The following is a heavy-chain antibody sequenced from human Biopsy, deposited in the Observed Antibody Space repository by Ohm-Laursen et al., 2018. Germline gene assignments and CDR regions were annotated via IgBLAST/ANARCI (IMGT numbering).Heavy chain of an antibody. CDR2: IYTSGIT. Sequence: SETLSLTCTVSGGSLSSYSWSWIRQPAGKGPEWIGQIYTSGITNYNPSLKRRATLSADSSNSQFSLRLTSVTAADTAIYYCARGSGYFKLDVWGQGTTVTVSS. J-gene: IGHJ6*02. D-gene: IGHD5-12*01. CDR1: GGSLSSYS. CDR3: ARGSGYFKLDV. V-gene: IGHV4-4*07.